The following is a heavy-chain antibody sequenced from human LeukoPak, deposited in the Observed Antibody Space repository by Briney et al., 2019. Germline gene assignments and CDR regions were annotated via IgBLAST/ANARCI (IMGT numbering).Heavy chain of an antibody. V-gene: IGHV3-23*01. D-gene: IGHD1-1*01. J-gene: IGHJ6*02. CDR2: ISGSGENT. CDR3: AKVGNYYYYGMDV. CDR1: GFTFSSYA. Sequence: GGSLRLSCAASGFTFSSYAMSWVRQAPGKGLEWASGISGSGENTYYADSVKGRFTISRDNSKNTMYLQMDSLRAEDTAIYYCAKVGNYYYYGMDVWGQGTTVTVSS.